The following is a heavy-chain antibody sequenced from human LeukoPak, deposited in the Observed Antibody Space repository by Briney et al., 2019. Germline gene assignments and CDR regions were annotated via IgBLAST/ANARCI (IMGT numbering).Heavy chain of an antibody. CDR2: LSGSGAGT. V-gene: IGHV3-23*01. Sequence: GGSLRLSCAASGFTFSDYALGWVRQAPGRGLEWVATLSGSGAGTYYSDSVKGRFTISRDNSKNTLYLQMNSLRAEDTAVYYCAKGARIAAAGTGGFDYWGQGTLVTVSS. CDR1: GFTFSDYA. CDR3: AKGARIAAAGTGGFDY. D-gene: IGHD6-13*01. J-gene: IGHJ4*02.